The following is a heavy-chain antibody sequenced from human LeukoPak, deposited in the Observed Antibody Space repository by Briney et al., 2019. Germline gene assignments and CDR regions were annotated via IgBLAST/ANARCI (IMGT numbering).Heavy chain of an antibody. CDR2: IYPGDSDT. Sequence: GESLQISCKGSGYSFTSYWIGWVRQLPGKGLEWMGIIYPGDSDTRYSPSFQGQVTISADKSISTAYLQWSGLKASDTAMYYCANNVDHSSGWSFDYWGQGTLVTVSS. CDR1: GYSFTSYW. J-gene: IGHJ4*02. CDR3: ANNVDHSSGWSFDY. D-gene: IGHD6-19*01. V-gene: IGHV5-51*01.